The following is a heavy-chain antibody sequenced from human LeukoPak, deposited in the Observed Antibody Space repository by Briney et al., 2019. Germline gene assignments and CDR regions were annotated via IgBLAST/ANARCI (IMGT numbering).Heavy chain of an antibody. D-gene: IGHD4-11*01. CDR2: ISSSSSYI. J-gene: IGHJ6*03. Sequence: GGSLRLSRAASGFTFSSYSMNWVRQAPGKGLEWVSSISSSSSYIYYADSVKGRFTISRDNAKNSLYLQMNSLRAEDTAVYYCAREDYSNKYYYYYMDVWGKGTTVTVSS. V-gene: IGHV3-21*01. CDR3: AREDYSNKYYYYYMDV. CDR1: GFTFSSYS.